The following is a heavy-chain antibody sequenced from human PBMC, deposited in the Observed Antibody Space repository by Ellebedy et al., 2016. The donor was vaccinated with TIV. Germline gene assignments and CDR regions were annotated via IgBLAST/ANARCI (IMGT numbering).Heavy chain of an antibody. D-gene: IGHD3-16*01. V-gene: IGHV3-30*03. Sequence: GESLKISCAASGFTFSTYGMHWVRQAPGKGLEWVAVVSSGGSVQYYAASVRGRFTISRDNSMNTLYLQMNSLRPEDTAVYYCAREGAHASWFYDYWGQGTLVTFSS. CDR3: AREGAHASWFYDY. J-gene: IGHJ4*02. CDR1: GFTFSTYG. CDR2: VSSGGSVQ.